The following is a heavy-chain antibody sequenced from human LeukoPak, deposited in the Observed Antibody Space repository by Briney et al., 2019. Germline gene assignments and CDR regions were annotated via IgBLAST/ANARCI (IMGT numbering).Heavy chain of an antibody. CDR1: GFTFSSYA. CDR3: AKDPPLGYCSGGSCNNWFDP. D-gene: IGHD2-15*01. Sequence: GGSLRLSCAAPGFTFSSYAMSWVRQAPGKGLEWVSAISGSGGSTYYADSVKGRFTISRDNSKNTLYLQMNSLRAEDTAIYYCAKDPPLGYCSGGSCNNWFDPWGQGTLVTVSS. V-gene: IGHV3-23*01. J-gene: IGHJ5*02. CDR2: ISGSGGST.